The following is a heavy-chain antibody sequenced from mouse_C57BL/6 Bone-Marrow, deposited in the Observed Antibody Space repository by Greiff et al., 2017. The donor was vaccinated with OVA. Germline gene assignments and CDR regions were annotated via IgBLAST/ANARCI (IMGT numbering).Heavy chain of an antibody. J-gene: IGHJ1*03. CDR1: GYAFTNYL. Sequence: QVQLQQSGAELVRPGTSVKVSCKASGYAFTNYLIEWVKQRPGQGLEWIGVINPGSGGTNYNEKFKGKATLTADKSSSTAYMQLSSLTSEDSAVYFWASWRLRRGYFDVWGTGTTVTVSS. D-gene: IGHD2-13*01. CDR2: INPGSGGT. CDR3: ASWRLRRGYFDV. V-gene: IGHV1-54*01.